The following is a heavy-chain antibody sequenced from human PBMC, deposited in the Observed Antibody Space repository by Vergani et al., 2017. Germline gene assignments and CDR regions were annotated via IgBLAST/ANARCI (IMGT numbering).Heavy chain of an antibody. CDR2: ISSSSSYI. CDR3: ALAAAEDAFDI. D-gene: IGHD6-13*01. CDR1: GFTFSSYA. J-gene: IGHJ3*02. V-gene: IGHV3-21*01. Sequence: EVQLLESGGGLVQPGGSLRLSCAASGFTFSSYAMSWVRQAPGKGLEWVSSISSSSSYIYYADSVKGRFTISRDNAKNSLYLQMNSLRAEDTAVYYCALAAAEDAFDIWGQGTMVTVSS.